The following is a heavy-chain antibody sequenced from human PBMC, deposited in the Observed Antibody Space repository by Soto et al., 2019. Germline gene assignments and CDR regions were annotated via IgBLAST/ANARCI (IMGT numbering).Heavy chain of an antibody. V-gene: IGHV3-33*01. J-gene: IGHJ5*02. Sequence: QVQLVESGGGVVQPGRSLRLSCAASGFSFSVYGMHWVRQAPGKGLEWVAVIWYDGSNTFYGDSVEGRFTISRDNAKNNLYLQMERVKSEDTGVYCRVREGAFGVQEIRGRWFDPWGQGTLVTVSS. D-gene: IGHD3-16*01. CDR1: GFSFSVYG. CDR3: VREGAFGVQEIRGRWFDP. CDR2: IWYDGSNT.